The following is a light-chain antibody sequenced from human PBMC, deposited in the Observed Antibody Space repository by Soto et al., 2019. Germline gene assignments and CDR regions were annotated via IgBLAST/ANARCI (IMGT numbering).Light chain of an antibody. CDR3: TSFTTISTWV. CDR2: EVS. CDR1: SSGVGGYNY. Sequence: QSAMTQPASVSGSPGQSITVSCTGTSSGVGGYNYVSWFQQHPGKAPKLKIYEVSNRPSGVSNRFSGSKSGNTASLTISELQPEDEADYYCTSFTTISTWVFGGGTKLTVL. V-gene: IGLV2-14*01. J-gene: IGLJ3*02.